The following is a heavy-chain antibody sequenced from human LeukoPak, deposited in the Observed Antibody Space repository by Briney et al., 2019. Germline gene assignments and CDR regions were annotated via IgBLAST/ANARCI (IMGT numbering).Heavy chain of an antibody. CDR2: IYSGGST. CDR3: VRDDDRPDNGLDY. CDR1: GFTVSSNY. D-gene: IGHD3-22*01. Sequence: GGSLRLSCAASGFTVSSNYMSWVRQAPGKGLEWVSVIYSGGSTYYVDSVKGRFIISRDNSKNTLYLQMNSLRAEDTAVYYCVRDDDRPDNGLDYWGQGTLVTVSS. V-gene: IGHV3-53*01. J-gene: IGHJ4*02.